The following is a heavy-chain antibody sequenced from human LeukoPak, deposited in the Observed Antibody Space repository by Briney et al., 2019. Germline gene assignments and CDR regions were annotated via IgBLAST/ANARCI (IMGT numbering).Heavy chain of an antibody. D-gene: IGHD6-13*01. J-gene: IGHJ4*02. Sequence: GGSLRLSCAASGFTSSSNALNWVRQAPGKGLEWVATVSGSGDRMYHADSVKGRFTISRDNSKNTIYLQMNSLRAEDTALYYCAKAAAAPGFDFWGQGTLVTVSS. CDR3: AKAAAAPGFDF. V-gene: IGHV3-23*01. CDR2: VSGSGDRM. CDR1: GFTSSSNA.